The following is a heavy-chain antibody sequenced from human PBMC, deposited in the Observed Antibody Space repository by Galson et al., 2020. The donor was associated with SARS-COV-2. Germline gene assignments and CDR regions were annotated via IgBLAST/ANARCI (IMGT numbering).Heavy chain of an antibody. CDR1: GFTFSGYY. CDR3: AREDDSGWYSAFDI. D-gene: IGHD6-19*01. J-gene: IGHJ3*02. CDR2: ISTSGSTI. V-gene: IGHV3-11*01. Sequence: GGSLRLSCAASGFTFSGYYMSWTRQAPGKGLEWVSYISTSGSTIYYADSVKGRFTISRDNAKNSLYLQMNNLRAEDTAVYYCAREDDSGWYSAFDIWRKGTLVPVSS.